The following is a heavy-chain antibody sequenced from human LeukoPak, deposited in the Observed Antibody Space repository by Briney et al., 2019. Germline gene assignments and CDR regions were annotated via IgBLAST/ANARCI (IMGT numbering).Heavy chain of an antibody. V-gene: IGHV4-59*02. Sequence: SETLSLTCAVSGGSVSSYHWTWVRQVPGKGLEWIGYINYSGSTICNPSLETRVTISVDTSKNQLSLKLTSVTAADTAVYYCARILYGANGFDYWGQGTLVTVSS. CDR3: ARILYGANGFDY. CDR1: GGSVSSYH. J-gene: IGHJ4*02. CDR2: INYSGST. D-gene: IGHD4/OR15-4a*01.